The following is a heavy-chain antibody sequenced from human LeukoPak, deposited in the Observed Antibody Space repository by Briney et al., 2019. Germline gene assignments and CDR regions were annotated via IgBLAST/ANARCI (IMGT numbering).Heavy chain of an antibody. D-gene: IGHD2-15*01. Sequence: SETLSLTCTVSGDSISGSYWSWFRQSPGERLEWIGSVHSSGSTDYNPSLKRRATLSIDGPKNQFFLELTYMSAADTAIYYCAGGSSLFASGAYLRLWGRGTLVTVSS. CDR1: GDSISGSY. V-gene: IGHV4-59*01. CDR2: VHSSGST. CDR3: AGGSSLFASGAYLRL. J-gene: IGHJ4*02.